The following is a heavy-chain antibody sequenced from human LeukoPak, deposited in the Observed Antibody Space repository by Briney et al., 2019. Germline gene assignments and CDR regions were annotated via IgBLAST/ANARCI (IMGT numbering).Heavy chain of an antibody. V-gene: IGHV3-21*01. D-gene: IGHD2-21*01. CDR3: ARALYCGGDCHAGLFVDY. J-gene: IGHJ4*02. CDR2: ISSSSSYI. Sequence: PGGSLRLSCAASGFTFSSYGMHWVRQAPGKGLEWVSSISSSSSYIYYADSVKGRFTISRDNAKNSLYLQMNSLRAEDTAVYYCARALYCGGDCHAGLFVDYWGQGTLVTVSS. CDR1: GFTFSSYG.